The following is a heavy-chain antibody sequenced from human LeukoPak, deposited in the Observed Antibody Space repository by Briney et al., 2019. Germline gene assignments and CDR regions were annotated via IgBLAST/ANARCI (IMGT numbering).Heavy chain of an antibody. Sequence: GGSLRLSCAASGFTFSDFWMHWVRQAPGKGLVWVSRINSGGTVTNYADSVKGRLTISRDNAKNTLYLQMNSLRAEDTAVYYCARDLQLPPPYYYYYMDVWGKGTTVTVSS. V-gene: IGHV3-74*01. CDR3: ARDLQLPPPYYYYYMDV. CDR2: INSGGTVT. J-gene: IGHJ6*03. CDR1: GFTFSDFW. D-gene: IGHD6-6*01.